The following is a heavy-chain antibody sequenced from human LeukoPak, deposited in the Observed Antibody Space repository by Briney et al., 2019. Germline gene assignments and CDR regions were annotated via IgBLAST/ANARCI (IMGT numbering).Heavy chain of an antibody. J-gene: IGHJ4*02. V-gene: IGHV3-7*01. D-gene: IGHD1-26*01. Sequence: GGSLRLSCETSGFIFSNCWMTWVRQAPGKGLEWVANIKTDASEKYYADSVKGRFTISRDNAKMSLYLQMNSLRVEDTAVYYCARFPPKDIVGGTLGDYWGQGTLVTVSS. CDR2: IKTDASEK. CDR1: GFIFSNCW. CDR3: ARFPPKDIVGGTLGDY.